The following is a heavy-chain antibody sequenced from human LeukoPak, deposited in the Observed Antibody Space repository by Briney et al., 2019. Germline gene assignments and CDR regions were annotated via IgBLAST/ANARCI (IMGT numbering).Heavy chain of an antibody. Sequence: PSETLSLTCTVSGYSISSGYFWGWIRQPPGKGLEWIGSIYHSGSTYYNPSLKSRVTISVDTSKNQFSLKLSSVTAADTAVYYCARDRRSGGYSYGFRGFPNWFDPWGQGTLVTVSS. CDR2: IYHSGST. V-gene: IGHV4-38-2*02. CDR1: GYSISSGYF. CDR3: ARDRRSGGYSYGFRGFPNWFDP. D-gene: IGHD5-18*01. J-gene: IGHJ5*02.